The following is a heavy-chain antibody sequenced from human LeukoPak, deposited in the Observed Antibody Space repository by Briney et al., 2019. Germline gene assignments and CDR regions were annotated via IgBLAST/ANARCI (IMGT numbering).Heavy chain of an antibody. J-gene: IGHJ4*02. CDR1: GGSISSSSYY. Sequence: SETLSLTCTVSGGSISSSSYYWGWIRQPPGKGLEWIGSIYYSGSTYYNPSLKSRVTISVDTSRNQFSLKLSSVTAADTAVYYCARGSWYGVFDYWGQETLVTVSS. CDR3: ARGSWYGVFDY. CDR2: IYYSGST. D-gene: IGHD6-13*01. V-gene: IGHV4-39*01.